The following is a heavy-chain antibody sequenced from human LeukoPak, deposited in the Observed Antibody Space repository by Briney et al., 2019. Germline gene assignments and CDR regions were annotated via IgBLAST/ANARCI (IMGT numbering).Heavy chain of an antibody. V-gene: IGHV3-21*01. CDR2: ISSKSRYI. CDR1: GFTFSSYS. J-gene: IGHJ4*02. D-gene: IGHD2-15*01. Sequence: GGSLTLSCVVSGFTFSSYSINWVRQAPGKGLEWVSSISSKSRYIYYPYSVKGRFTISRDNAKNSLSLQMNSLTAEDTAVYYCARCSGSGTYYSYDYWGQGTLVTVSS. CDR3: ARCSGSGTYYSYDY.